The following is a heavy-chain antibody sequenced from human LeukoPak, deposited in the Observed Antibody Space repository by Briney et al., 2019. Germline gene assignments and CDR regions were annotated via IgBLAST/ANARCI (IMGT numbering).Heavy chain of an antibody. Sequence: GGSLRLSCAASGFTFSSYATSWVRRAPGKGLVWVSGINSDGSSTSYADSVKGRFTMSRDKAKNTLYLQMNSLRAEDTAVYYCARDSSTSCCTFDYWGQGTLVTVSS. D-gene: IGHD2-2*01. CDR1: GFTFSSYA. V-gene: IGHV3-74*01. J-gene: IGHJ4*02. CDR3: ARDSSTSCCTFDY. CDR2: INSDGSST.